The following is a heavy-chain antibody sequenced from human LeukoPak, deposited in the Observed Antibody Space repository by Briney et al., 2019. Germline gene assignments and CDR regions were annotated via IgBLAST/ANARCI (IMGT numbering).Heavy chain of an antibody. D-gene: IGHD1-1*01. V-gene: IGHV4-34*01. CDR1: VGSFSGYY. CDR3: ARGYEGYLDY. J-gene: IGHJ4*02. CDR2: INHSGST. Sequence: SETLSLTCAVYVGSFSGYYWSLIRQPPGKGLEWIGEINHSGSTNYNPSLKSRVTISVDTSKNQFSLKLSSVAAADTAVYYCARGYEGYLDYWGQGTLVTVSS.